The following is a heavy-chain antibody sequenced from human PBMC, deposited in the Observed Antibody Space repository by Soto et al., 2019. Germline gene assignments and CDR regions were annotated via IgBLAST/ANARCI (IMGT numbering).Heavy chain of an antibody. J-gene: IGHJ6*02. CDR3: AKVDRYSSGWSYYAPEHYYYGMDV. Sequence: EVQLLESGGGLVQPGGSLRLSCAASGFTFSTYALSWVRQSPGTGLEWVSAISGSGDDTYYTHSVKGRFTISRDNSKNTLSLQMDSLRVEDTATYYCAKVDRYSSGWSYYAPEHYYYGMDVWGQGTTVTVSS. CDR1: GFTFSTYA. CDR2: ISGSGDDT. V-gene: IGHV3-23*01. D-gene: IGHD6-19*01.